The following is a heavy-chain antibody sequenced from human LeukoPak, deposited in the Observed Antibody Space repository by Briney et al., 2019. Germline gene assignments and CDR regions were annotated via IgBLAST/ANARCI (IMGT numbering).Heavy chain of an antibody. CDR3: ARGEGSSIDY. J-gene: IGHJ4*02. V-gene: IGHV1-2*02. CDR1: GYTFSGYY. CDR2: INPNSGGT. Sequence: ASVKVSCKASGYTFSGYYMHWVRQAPGQGLEWMGWINPNSGGTNYAQKFQGRVTLTRDTSISTAYMELSSLTSDDTAVYYCARGEGSSIDYWGQGTLVTVSS. D-gene: IGHD6-13*01.